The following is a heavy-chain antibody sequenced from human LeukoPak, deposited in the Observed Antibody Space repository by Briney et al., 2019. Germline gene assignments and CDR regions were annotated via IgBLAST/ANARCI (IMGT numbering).Heavy chain of an antibody. D-gene: IGHD2-21*02. V-gene: IGHV1-2*02. CDR3: ARQYLHGDCHDY. J-gene: IGHJ4*02. CDR1: GYTFTSYG. Sequence: GASVKVSCKASGYTFTSYGISWVRQAPGQGLEWMGWINPNSGGTNYAQKFQGRVTMTRDTSISTAYMELSRLRSDDTAVYYCARQYLHGDCHDYWGQGTLVTVSS. CDR2: INPNSGGT.